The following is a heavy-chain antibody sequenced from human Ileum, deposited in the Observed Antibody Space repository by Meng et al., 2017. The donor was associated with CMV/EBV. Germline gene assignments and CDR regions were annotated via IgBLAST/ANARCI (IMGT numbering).Heavy chain of an antibody. Sequence: QLQPQERGPRLLPPSETLSLTCTVTGGSLTSYYWTWIRQRAGKGLEWIGRIHPTGTTDDNPSLRSRVSMSLDKSKNQFSLKLTSVTAADTAVYYCARAAARGVPVDLWGQGTLVTVSS. V-gene: IGHV4-4*07. CDR1: GGSLTSYY. CDR2: IHPTGTT. D-gene: IGHD3-10*01. CDR3: ARAAARGVPVDL. J-gene: IGHJ5*02.